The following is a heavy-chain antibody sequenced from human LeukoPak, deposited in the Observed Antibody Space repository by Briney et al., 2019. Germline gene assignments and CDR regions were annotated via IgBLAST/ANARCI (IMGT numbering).Heavy chain of an antibody. Sequence: PGGSLRLSCAASGFTFSSYSMNWVRQAPGKGLEWVGCIRSKAYGGTTEYAASVKGRFTISRDDSKRIAYLQMNSLKTEDTAVYYCTRDLIAAAAYYYYYYMDVWGKGTTVTVSS. J-gene: IGHJ6*03. V-gene: IGHV3-49*04. CDR2: IRSKAYGGTT. CDR1: GFTFSSYS. D-gene: IGHD6-13*01. CDR3: TRDLIAAAAYYYYYYMDV.